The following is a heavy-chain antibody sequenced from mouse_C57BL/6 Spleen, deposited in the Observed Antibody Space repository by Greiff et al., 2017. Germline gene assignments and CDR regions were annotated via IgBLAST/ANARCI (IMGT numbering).Heavy chain of an antibody. CDR2: IWRGGST. D-gene: IGHD1-1*01. Sequence: VQLQQSGPGLVQPSQSLSITCTVSGFSLTSYGVHWVRQSPGKGLEWLGVIWRGGSTDYNAAFMSRLSITKDNSKSQVFFKMNSLQADDTAIYYCAKNLYGSSYEWYFDVWGTGTTVTVSS. V-gene: IGHV2-5*01. CDR1: GFSLTSYG. J-gene: IGHJ1*03. CDR3: AKNLYGSSYEWYFDV.